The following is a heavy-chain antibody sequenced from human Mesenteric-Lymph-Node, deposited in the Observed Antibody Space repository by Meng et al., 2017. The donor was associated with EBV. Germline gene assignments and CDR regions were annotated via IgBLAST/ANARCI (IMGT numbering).Heavy chain of an antibody. D-gene: IGHD5-18*01. CDR1: GYTFTTHG. J-gene: IGHJ4*02. V-gene: IGHV1-2*02. CDR2: INPSSGGT. CDR3: ASPGYSYGLDY. Sequence: QVQLGQSGPEVKKPGASVKVSCKTSGYTFTTHGITWVRQAPGQGLEWMGWINPSSGGTNYAQKFQGRVTTTRDTSISTAYIELNSLRSDDTAVYYCASPGYSYGLDYWGQGTLVTVSS.